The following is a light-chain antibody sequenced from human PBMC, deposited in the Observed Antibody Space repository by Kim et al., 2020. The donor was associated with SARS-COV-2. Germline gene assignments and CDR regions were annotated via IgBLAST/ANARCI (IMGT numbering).Light chain of an antibody. V-gene: IGLV2-11*03. CDR1: NNDVGGYKF. Sequence: PGLSVTISCTGTNNDVGGYKFVSWYQQHPGKVPKLIIYDVKTRASGVPDRFSASKSGNTASLTISGLQPDDEADYYCSSYAGRSVVFGGGTQLTVL. CDR3: SSYAGRSVV. CDR2: DVK. J-gene: IGLJ2*01.